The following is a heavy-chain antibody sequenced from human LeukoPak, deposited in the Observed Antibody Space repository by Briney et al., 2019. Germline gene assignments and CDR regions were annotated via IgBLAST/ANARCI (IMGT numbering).Heavy chain of an antibody. Sequence: PGGSLRLSCAASAFIFSNHGMHWVRQAPGKGLEWVSFIRYDGSRKYYADSVKGRFTISRDNSKNTLDLQMSSLRTGDTAVYYCARGNSAGWYEYMDVWGKGTTVTVSS. CDR2: IRYDGSRK. D-gene: IGHD6-19*01. CDR3: ARGNSAGWYEYMDV. CDR1: AFIFSNHG. J-gene: IGHJ6*03. V-gene: IGHV3-30*02.